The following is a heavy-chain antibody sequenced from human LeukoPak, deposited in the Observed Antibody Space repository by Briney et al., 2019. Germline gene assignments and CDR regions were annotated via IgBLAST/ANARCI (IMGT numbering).Heavy chain of an antibody. Sequence: ASVKVSCKASGGTFSSYAISWVRQAPGQGLEWMGRIIPIFGTANYAQKFQGRVTITTDESTSTAYMELRSLRSDDTAVYYCARIAARQDYFDYWGQGTLVTVSS. V-gene: IGHV1-69*05. D-gene: IGHD6-6*01. J-gene: IGHJ4*02. CDR1: GGTFSSYA. CDR3: ARIAARQDYFDY. CDR2: IIPIFGTA.